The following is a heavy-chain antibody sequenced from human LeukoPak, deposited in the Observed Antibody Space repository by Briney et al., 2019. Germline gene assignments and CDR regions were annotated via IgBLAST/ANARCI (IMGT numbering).Heavy chain of an antibody. CDR1: GFSLSSYN. D-gene: IGHD3-10*01. V-gene: IGHV3-21*01. CDR2: ISSSSSYI. Sequence: PGGSLRLSCAASGFSLSSYNMNWVRHAPEKGLEWVSSISSSSSYIYYTDSVKGRFTISRDNAQNSLYLQMDSLRDEDTAVYYCVRDYGSGSYYSFDYWGQGSLVTVSS. CDR3: VRDYGSGSYYSFDY. J-gene: IGHJ4*02.